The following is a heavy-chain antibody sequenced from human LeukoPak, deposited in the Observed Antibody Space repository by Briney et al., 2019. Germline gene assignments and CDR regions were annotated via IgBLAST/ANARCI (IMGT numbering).Heavy chain of an antibody. CDR1: GGSVSGSY. V-gene: IGHV4-59*02. CDR3: ASSYSSRANWFDP. J-gene: IGHJ5*02. CDR2: IYYSGST. Sequence: SETLSLTCTVSGGSVSGSYWSWIRQPPGKGLEWIGYIYYSGSTNYNPSLKSRVTISVDTSKNQFSLKLSSVTAADTAVYYCASSYSSRANWFDPWGQGTLVTVSS. D-gene: IGHD6-19*01.